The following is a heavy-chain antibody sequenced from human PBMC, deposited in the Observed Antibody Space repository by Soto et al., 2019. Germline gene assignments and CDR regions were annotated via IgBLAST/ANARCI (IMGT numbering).Heavy chain of an antibody. CDR1: GFTFSNYW. Sequence: EVQLVESGGGLVQPGGSLRLSCAASGFTFSNYWMHWVRQAPGKGLVWISRINTDGSTTTYADSVKGRFTISRDNGKNTLFLQMNSLRAEDTAVYYCARDLTTLGTPGDDFDYWGQGTLVTVSS. CDR3: ARDLTTLGTPGDDFDY. V-gene: IGHV3-74*03. CDR2: INTDGSTT. J-gene: IGHJ4*02. D-gene: IGHD4-4*01.